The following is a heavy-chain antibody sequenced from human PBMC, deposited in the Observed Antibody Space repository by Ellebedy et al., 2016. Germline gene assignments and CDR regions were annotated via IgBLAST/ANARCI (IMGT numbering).Heavy chain of an antibody. Sequence: GESLKISCSASGFTFSNYGMSWVRQGPGKGLEYVSAITSDGGSTYCADSVKGRCTISRDNSKNTLYLQMSSLRAEDTAIYYCVVRLPMIIWGQGTLVTVPS. V-gene: IGHV3-64D*06. D-gene: IGHD3-22*01. CDR1: GFTFSNYG. J-gene: IGHJ4*02. CDR2: ITSDGGST. CDR3: VVRLPMII.